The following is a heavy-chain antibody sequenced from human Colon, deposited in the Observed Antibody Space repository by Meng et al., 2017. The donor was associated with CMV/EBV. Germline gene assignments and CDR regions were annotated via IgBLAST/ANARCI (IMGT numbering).Heavy chain of an antibody. CDR1: GFTFSRYA. CDR3: ARVGDYPGGYYDS. D-gene: IGHD3-10*01. CDR2: ISSDGNIK. J-gene: IGHJ4*02. Sequence: GESLKISCAASGFTFSRYAIHWVRQAPGKGLEWVALISSDGNIKYYADSVKGRFTISRDNSKNTPSLQMNNLRPDDTSVYYCARVGDYPGGYYDSWGQGPLFPLSS. V-gene: IGHV3-30-3*01.